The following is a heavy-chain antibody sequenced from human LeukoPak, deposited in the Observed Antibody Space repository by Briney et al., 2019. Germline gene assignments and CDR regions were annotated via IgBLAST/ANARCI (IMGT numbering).Heavy chain of an antibody. D-gene: IGHD5-24*01. Sequence: GASVKVSCKASGYTFTSYGISWVRQAPGQGLEWMGWISAYNGNTNYAQKLQGRVTMTTDTSTSTAYMELRSLRSDDTAVYYCARVEGRDGYNFYFDYWGQGTLVTVSS. V-gene: IGHV1-18*01. CDR1: GYTFTSYG. J-gene: IGHJ4*02. CDR2: ISAYNGNT. CDR3: ARVEGRDGYNFYFDY.